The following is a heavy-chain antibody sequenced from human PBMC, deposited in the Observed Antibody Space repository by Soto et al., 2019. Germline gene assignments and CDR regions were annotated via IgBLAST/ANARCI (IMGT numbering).Heavy chain of an antibody. J-gene: IGHJ3*02. CDR1: GFTFSSYS. V-gene: IGHV3-21*01. Sequence: GGSLRLSCAASGFTFSSYSMNWVRQAPGKGLEWVSSISSSSSYIYYADSVKGRFTISRDNAKNSLYLQMNSLGAEDTAVYYCARDLNILTGYYTRPDAFDIWGQGTMVTVSS. CDR2: ISSSSSYI. D-gene: IGHD3-9*01. CDR3: ARDLNILTGYYTRPDAFDI.